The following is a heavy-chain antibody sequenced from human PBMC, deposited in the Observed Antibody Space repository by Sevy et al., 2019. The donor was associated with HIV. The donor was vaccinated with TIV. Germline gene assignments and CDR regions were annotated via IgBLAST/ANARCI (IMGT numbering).Heavy chain of an antibody. Sequence: GGSLRLSCAASGFTFSSYAMSWVRQAPGKGLEWVSDFSGSGGSTYYADSVKGRFTISRGNSKNTLYLQMNSLRAEDTAVYYCAKEIQLWTPTSDWGQGTLVTVSS. J-gene: IGHJ4*02. V-gene: IGHV3-23*01. CDR3: AKEIQLWTPTSD. D-gene: IGHD5-18*01. CDR2: FSGSGGST. CDR1: GFTFSSYA.